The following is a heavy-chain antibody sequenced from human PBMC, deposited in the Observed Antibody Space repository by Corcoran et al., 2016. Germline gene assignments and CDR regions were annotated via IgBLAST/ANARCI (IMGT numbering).Heavy chain of an antibody. CDR3: ARVAAHSDYAYLHAMDA. CDR1: GDSVSSSSAA. CDR2: TYYRTKWYY. J-gene: IGHJ6*02. Sequence: QVQLQQSGPGLVKPSQTLSLTCAISGDSVSSSSAAWSWVRQSPSGGLEWLGRTYYRTKWYYDYAVSVQSRITINPDTSKNQFSLQLNSVTPEDTAVYYCARVAAHSDYAYLHAMDAWGQGTTVTVSS. V-gene: IGHV6-1*01. D-gene: IGHD4-4*01.